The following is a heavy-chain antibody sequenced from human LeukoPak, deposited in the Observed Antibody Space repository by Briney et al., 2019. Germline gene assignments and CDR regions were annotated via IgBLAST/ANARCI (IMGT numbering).Heavy chain of an antibody. CDR2: ISGSGGST. Sequence: GGSLRLSCAASGFXFSSYGISWVRQAPGKGLQWVSAISGSGGSTYYADSVKGRFTISRDNSKNTLYLQMNSLRAEDTAVYYCAKLYGSGSLRPPFDYWGQGTLVTVSS. CDR3: AKLYGSGSLRPPFDY. J-gene: IGHJ4*02. V-gene: IGHV3-23*01. CDR1: GFXFSSYG. D-gene: IGHD3-10*01.